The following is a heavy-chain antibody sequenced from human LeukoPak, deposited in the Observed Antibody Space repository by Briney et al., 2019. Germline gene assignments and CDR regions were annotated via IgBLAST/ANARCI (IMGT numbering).Heavy chain of an antibody. V-gene: IGHV3-21*01. Sequence: GGSLRLSCAASGFTLSSSSMNWGRQAPGKGLEWVSSISSSSSYIYYADSLKGRFTISRDNAKNSLYLQMDSLRAEDTAVYYCARQQWLDGAYYFDYWGEGTLVTVSS. CDR1: GFTLSSSS. CDR2: ISSSSSYI. D-gene: IGHD6-19*01. J-gene: IGHJ4*02. CDR3: ARQQWLDGAYYFDY.